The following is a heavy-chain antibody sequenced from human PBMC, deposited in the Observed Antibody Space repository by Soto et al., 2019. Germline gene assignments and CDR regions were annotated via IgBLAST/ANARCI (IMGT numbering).Heavy chain of an antibody. D-gene: IGHD1-26*01. CDR3: ARQDIMGGTSYCYYGLDG. V-gene: IGHV5-51*01. Sequence: ASLKISCRASGYLFHTYWIAWVRQMPREGLEGMGIIVPGASDPRYNPSFQGQVTISANKSISTVYLPWSSLRATDTAMYFCARQDIMGGTSYCYYGLDGWGQGTTVSVSS. CDR1: GYLFHTYW. J-gene: IGHJ6*02. CDR2: IVPGASDP.